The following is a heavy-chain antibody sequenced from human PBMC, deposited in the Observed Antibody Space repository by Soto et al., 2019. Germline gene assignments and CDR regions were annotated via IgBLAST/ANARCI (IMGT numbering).Heavy chain of an antibody. D-gene: IGHD2-2*01. J-gene: IGHJ6*02. Sequence: PSVKVSCKASGYTFTSYAMHWVRQAPGQRLEWMGWINAGNGNTKYSQKFQGRVTITRDTSASTAYMELSSLRSEDTAVYYCARGLPYCSSTSCYHYYYGMDVWGQGTTVTVSS. CDR3: ARGLPYCSSTSCYHYYYGMDV. CDR2: INAGNGNT. CDR1: GYTFTSYA. V-gene: IGHV1-3*01.